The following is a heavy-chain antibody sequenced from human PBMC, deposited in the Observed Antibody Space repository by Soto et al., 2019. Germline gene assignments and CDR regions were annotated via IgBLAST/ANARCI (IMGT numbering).Heavy chain of an antibody. CDR1: SGPDRSHN. J-gene: IGHJ6*02. Sequence: QVQLQQSGPRLVKPSETLSLTCTVSSGPDRSHNWGWIRQPPGRGLEWIGYVYYTGDTAYNPSLRSRVSISADTSTNDLSLTLSSVTAADTAVYYCVRQGIDYLHGLVDVWGQGTTVRVSS. V-gene: IGHV4-59*08. D-gene: IGHD4-17*01. CDR2: VYYTGDT. CDR3: VRQGIDYLHGLVDV.